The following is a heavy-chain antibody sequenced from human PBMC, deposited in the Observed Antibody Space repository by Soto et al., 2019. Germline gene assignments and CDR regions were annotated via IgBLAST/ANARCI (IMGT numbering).Heavy chain of an antibody. Sequence: PGGSLRLSCAASGFTFTNDAMNWVRQAPAQGLEWVSVSSGSGESTSYSNPVKDRLTISRDNSKNTQYLQMNSLITEATAVYFCEKDCGDIVVLVFASYGMDVWGLGTTVTVYS. V-gene: IGHV3-23*01. CDR1: GFTFTNDA. J-gene: IGHJ6*02. D-gene: IGHD2-15*01. CDR2: SSGSGEST. CDR3: EKDCGDIVVLVFASYGMDV.